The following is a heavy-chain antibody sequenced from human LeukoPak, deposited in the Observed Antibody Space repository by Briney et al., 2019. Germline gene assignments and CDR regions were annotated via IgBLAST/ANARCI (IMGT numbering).Heavy chain of an antibody. J-gene: IGHJ4*02. CDR2: MNPNSGNT. V-gene: IGHV1-8*01. Sequence: GASVKVSCKASGYTFTSYDINWVRQATGQGLEWMGWMNPNSGNTGYAQKFQGRVTMTRNTSISTAYMELSSLRPEDTAVYYCARAHRIAVAGALGYWGQGTLVTVSS. CDR3: ARAHRIAVAGALGY. CDR1: GYTFTSYD. D-gene: IGHD6-19*01.